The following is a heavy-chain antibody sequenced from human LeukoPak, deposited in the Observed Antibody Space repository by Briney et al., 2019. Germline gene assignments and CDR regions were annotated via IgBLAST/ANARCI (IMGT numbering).Heavy chain of an antibody. CDR3: ARRVSQAANDY. J-gene: IGHJ4*02. D-gene: IGHD4/OR15-4a*01. Sequence: GASVKVSCKASGGTFSSYAISWVRQAPGQGLEWMGGIIPIFGTANYAQKFQGRVTITADKSTSTAYMELSSLKASDTAMYYCARRVSQAANDYWGQGTLVTVSS. CDR1: GGTFSSYA. V-gene: IGHV1-69*06. CDR2: IIPIFGTA.